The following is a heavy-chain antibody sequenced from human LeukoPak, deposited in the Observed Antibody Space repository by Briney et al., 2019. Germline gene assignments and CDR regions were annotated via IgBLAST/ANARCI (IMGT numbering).Heavy chain of an antibody. D-gene: IGHD3-22*01. V-gene: IGHV3-23*01. CDR1: GFTFSSYA. J-gene: IGHJ4*02. Sequence: PGGSLRLSCAASGFTFSSYAMSWVRQAPGKGLEWVSAISGSGGSTYYADSVKGRFTISRDNSKNTLYLQMNSLRAEDTAVYYCAKVGDYDSSGYYPFDYWGQGTLVTVSS. CDR2: ISGSGGST. CDR3: AKVGDYDSSGYYPFDY.